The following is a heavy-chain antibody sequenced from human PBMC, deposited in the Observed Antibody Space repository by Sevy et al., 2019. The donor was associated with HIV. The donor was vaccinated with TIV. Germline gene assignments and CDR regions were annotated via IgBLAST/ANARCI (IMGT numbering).Heavy chain of an antibody. Sequence: GGSLRLSCAASGFTFSSYSRNWVRQAPGKGLEWVAYISRSGSTIYYADSVKGCFTISRDNAKNSLYLPMNSLRDEDTAVYYCARERKMYDSSGYYFHFDYWGQGTLVTVSS. J-gene: IGHJ4*02. V-gene: IGHV3-48*02. CDR1: GFTFSSYS. D-gene: IGHD3-22*01. CDR3: ARERKMYDSSGYYFHFDY. CDR2: ISRSGSTI.